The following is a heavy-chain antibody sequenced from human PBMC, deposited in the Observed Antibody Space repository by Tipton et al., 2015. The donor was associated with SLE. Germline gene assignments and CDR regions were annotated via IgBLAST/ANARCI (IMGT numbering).Heavy chain of an antibody. CDR1: GGSISSYY. CDR2: IYYSGST. D-gene: IGHD1-1*01. Sequence: GLVKPSETLSLTCTVSGGSISSYYWSWIRQPPGKGLEWIGYIYYSGSTNYNPSLKSRVTISVGTSKNQFSLKLSSVTAADTAVYYCAGGQLERRRFDYWGQGTLVTVSS. CDR3: AGGQLERRRFDY. J-gene: IGHJ4*02. V-gene: IGHV4-59*01.